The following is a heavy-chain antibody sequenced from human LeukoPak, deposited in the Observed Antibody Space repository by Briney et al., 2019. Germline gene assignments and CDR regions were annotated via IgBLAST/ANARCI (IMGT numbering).Heavy chain of an antibody. Sequence: GGSLRLSCAASGFSFSVYTMNWVRQASGKGLKWVSSIGGGGRYIYYADSMKGRFTISRDNAKNSLFLQMNSLSAEDTALYYCARVGGATAVTMYFEYWGQGTPVTVSS. CDR3: ARVGGATAVTMYFEY. CDR1: GFSFSVYT. CDR2: IGGGGRYI. D-gene: IGHD1-26*01. J-gene: IGHJ4*02. V-gene: IGHV3-21*01.